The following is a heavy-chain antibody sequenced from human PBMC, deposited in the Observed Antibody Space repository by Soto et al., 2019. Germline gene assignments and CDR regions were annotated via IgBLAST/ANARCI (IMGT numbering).Heavy chain of an antibody. CDR1: GGSISSGGYY. V-gene: IGHV4-31*03. CDR3: ARSGYSYGPNPLLY. J-gene: IGHJ4*02. CDR2: IYYSGST. Sequence: QVQLQESGPGLVKPSQTLSLTCTVSGGSISSGGYYWSWIRQHPGKGLEWIGYIYYSGSTYYNPSTKSRVNITADTSKNQVSLKLSSVTAADTAVYYCARSGYSYGPNPLLYWGQGTLVTVSS. D-gene: IGHD5-18*01.